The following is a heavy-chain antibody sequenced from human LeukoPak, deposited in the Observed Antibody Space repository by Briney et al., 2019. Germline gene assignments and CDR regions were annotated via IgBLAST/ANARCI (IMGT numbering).Heavy chain of an antibody. CDR2: IYHSGST. Sequence: PSETLSLTCTVSGGSISSGGYYWSWIRQPPGKGLEWIGYIYHSGSTYYNPSLKSRVTISVDRSKNQFSLKLSSVTAADTAVYYCARAESSSSSKDFDYWGQGTLVTVSS. V-gene: IGHV4-30-2*01. CDR3: ARAESSSSSKDFDY. J-gene: IGHJ4*02. D-gene: IGHD6-6*01. CDR1: GGSISSGGYY.